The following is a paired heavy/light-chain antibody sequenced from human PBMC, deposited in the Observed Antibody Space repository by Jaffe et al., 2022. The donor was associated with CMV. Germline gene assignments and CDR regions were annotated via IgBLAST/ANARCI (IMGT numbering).Light chain of an antibody. Sequence: SYVLTQPPSVSVAPGETARITCGGNNIGSKSVHWYQQKPGQAPVLVIYSNSDRPSGIPERFSGSNSGNTATLTINRVEAGDEADYYCHVWDSSSDHHVIGGGTKLTVL. CDR2: SNS. CDR1: NIGSKS. CDR3: HVWDSSSDHHV. V-gene: IGLV3-21*04. J-gene: IGLJ3*02.
Heavy chain of an antibody. J-gene: IGHJ6*02. V-gene: IGHV3-48*02. CDR2: ITGRSDII. CDR3: ARDGNVVGVMDV. D-gene: IGHD1-26*01. Sequence: EVQLAESGGGLVQPGGSLRLSCAASGFTFSNYNMDWVRQAPGKGLEWVSYITGRSDIIYYADSVKGRFSISRDNAKNSLYLQMNSLRDEDTAVYYCARDGNVVGVMDVWGQGTTVTVSS. CDR1: GFTFSNYN.